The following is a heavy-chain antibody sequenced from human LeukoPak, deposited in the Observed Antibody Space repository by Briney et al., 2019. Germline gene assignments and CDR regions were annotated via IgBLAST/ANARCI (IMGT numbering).Heavy chain of an antibody. Sequence: GASVKVSCKASGYTFTGYYMHWVRQAPGQGLEWMGWINPNSGGTNYAQKFQGRVTMTRDTSISTAYMELSSLRSEDTAVYYCATDRSSSWVPSGKWGQGTLVTVSS. CDR1: GYTFTGYY. J-gene: IGHJ4*02. CDR3: ATDRSSSWVPSGK. CDR2: INPNSGGT. V-gene: IGHV1-2*02. D-gene: IGHD6-13*01.